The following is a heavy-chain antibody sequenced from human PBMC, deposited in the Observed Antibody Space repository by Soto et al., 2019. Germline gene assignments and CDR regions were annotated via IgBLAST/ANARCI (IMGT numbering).Heavy chain of an antibody. Sequence: QVQLVESGGGLVKPGGSLRLSCAASGFTFSDYYMSWIRQAPGKGLEWVSYISSRGSTIYYADSVKGRFTISRDNAKNSRYLQMNSLRAEDTAVYYCARDQSARYCSGGSCPLNWFDPWGQGTLVTVSS. CDR1: GFTFSDYY. CDR3: ARDQSARYCSGGSCPLNWFDP. J-gene: IGHJ5*02. D-gene: IGHD2-15*01. CDR2: ISSRGSTI. V-gene: IGHV3-11*01.